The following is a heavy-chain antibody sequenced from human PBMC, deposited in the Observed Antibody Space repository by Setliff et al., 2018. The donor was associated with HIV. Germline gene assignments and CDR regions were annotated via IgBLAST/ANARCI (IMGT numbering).Heavy chain of an antibody. V-gene: IGHV3-23*01. J-gene: IGHJ4*02. CDR1: GFTFSSYA. D-gene: IGHD3-22*01. Sequence: PGGSLRLSCAASGFTFSSYAMSWVRQAPGKGLEWVSAISGSGGSTYYADSVKGRFTITRDNSKHTLYLQMNSLRAEDTAVYYCAKVDKAMVVHYYDRRGYLRPFDSWGQGTLVTVSS. CDR2: ISGSGGST. CDR3: AKVDKAMVVHYYDRRGYLRPFDS.